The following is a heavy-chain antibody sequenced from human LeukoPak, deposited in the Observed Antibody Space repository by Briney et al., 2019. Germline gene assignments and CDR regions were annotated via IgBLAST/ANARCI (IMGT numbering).Heavy chain of an antibody. CDR3: ASPAGVNPILGYTNGWYFRT. CDR2: ISRSGSRI. Sequence: GGSLRLSCAASGFTFSDYYMSWIRQAPRKGLEWVSYISRSGSRIYFADSVKGRFTISRDNAKNSLYLQMNSLRAEDTAVYYCASPAGVNPILGYTNGWYFRTWGQGTLVTVSS. J-gene: IGHJ5*02. D-gene: IGHD6-19*01. V-gene: IGHV3-11*04. CDR1: GFTFSDYY.